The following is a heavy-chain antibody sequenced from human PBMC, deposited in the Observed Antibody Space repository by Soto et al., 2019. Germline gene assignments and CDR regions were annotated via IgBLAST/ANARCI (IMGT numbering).Heavy chain of an antibody. CDR1: SASLSSSTYY. CDR3: ASSSPFHY. CDR2: IYYSGNT. J-gene: IGHJ4*02. D-gene: IGHD6-6*01. V-gene: IGHV4-39*01. Sequence: PSETLSLTCSVSSASLSSSTYYWSWIRQPPGRGPEWIGSIYYSGNTYYKPSLKSRVSISIDTSRNQFSLKLTSVTAADTGVYYCASSSPFHYWGPGSLVTSPQ.